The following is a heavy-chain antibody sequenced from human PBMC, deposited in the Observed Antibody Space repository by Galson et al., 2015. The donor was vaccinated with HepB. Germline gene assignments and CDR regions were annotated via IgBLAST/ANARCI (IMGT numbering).Heavy chain of an antibody. V-gene: IGHV3-64D*06. CDR1: GFTFNSYG. CDR3: VKRWSSGSDFDY. CDR2: ISGSGGTT. J-gene: IGHJ4*02. Sequence: SLRLSCAASGFTFNSYGMHWVRQAPGKGPEYVSTISGSGGTTYYADSVKGRFTISRDNSKNTLYLQMSSLRAEDTAVYYCVKRWSSGSDFDYWGQGTLVTVSS. D-gene: IGHD3-22*01.